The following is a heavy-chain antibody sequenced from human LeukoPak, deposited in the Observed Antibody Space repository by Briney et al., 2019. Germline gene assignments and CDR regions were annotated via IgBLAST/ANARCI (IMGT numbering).Heavy chain of an antibody. CDR1: GFTFTGST. Sequence: PRGSLRLSPAAPGFTFTGSTTNWVRQAPGQGLEWVSSISSSSRSIFYADSVRGRFTTSIHNAKNSLFLQMSSLRAEDTAVYYCARPHGAFTGTAFSTWGQGTLVTVSS. V-gene: IGHV3-21*01. CDR3: ARPHGAFTGTAFST. J-gene: IGHJ5*02. CDR2: ISSSSRSI. D-gene: IGHD1-1*01.